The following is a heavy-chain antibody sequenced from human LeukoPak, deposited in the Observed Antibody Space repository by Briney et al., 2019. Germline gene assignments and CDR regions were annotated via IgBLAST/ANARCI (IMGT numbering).Heavy chain of an antibody. V-gene: IGHV1-2*02. J-gene: IGHJ4*02. D-gene: IGHD3-10*01. Sequence: ASVKVSCKASGYTFTGYYMHWVRQAPGQGLESMGWINPNSGGTNYAQKFQGRVTMTRDTSISTAYMELSRLRSDDTAVYYCALPQDFGELSSIPGYWGQGTLVTVSS. CDR1: GYTFTGYY. CDR3: ALPQDFGELSSIPGY. CDR2: INPNSGGT.